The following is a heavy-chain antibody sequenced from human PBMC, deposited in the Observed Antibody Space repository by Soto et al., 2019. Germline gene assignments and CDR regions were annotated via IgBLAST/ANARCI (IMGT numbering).Heavy chain of an antibody. CDR1: GFTFSSYS. CDR2: ISSSSSYI. J-gene: IGHJ6*03. V-gene: IGHV3-21*01. CDR3: ARGFSDYCVYVPHHHYYMDF. Sequence: PGGSLRLSCAASGFTFSSYSMNWVRQAPGKGLEWVSSISSSSSYIYYADSVKGRFTISRDNAKNSLYLQMNSLRAEDTAVYYCARGFSDYCVYVPHHHYYMDFRGTAIMVTVFS. D-gene: IGHD4-17*01.